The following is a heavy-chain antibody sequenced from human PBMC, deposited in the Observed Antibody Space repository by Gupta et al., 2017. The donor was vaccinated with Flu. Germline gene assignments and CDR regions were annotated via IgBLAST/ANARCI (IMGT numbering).Heavy chain of an antibody. J-gene: IGHJ4*02. Sequence: EVQLVESGGGLVKPGGSLRLSCAASGFTFSNAWMSWVRQAPGKGLEWVGRIKSKTDGGTTDYAAPVKGRFTISRDDSKNTLYLQMNSLKTEDTAVYYCTTEVVGATSGSDYWGQGTLVTVSS. CDR3: TTEVVGATSGSDY. D-gene: IGHD1-26*01. CDR2: IKSKTDGGTT. V-gene: IGHV3-15*01. CDR1: GFTFSNAW.